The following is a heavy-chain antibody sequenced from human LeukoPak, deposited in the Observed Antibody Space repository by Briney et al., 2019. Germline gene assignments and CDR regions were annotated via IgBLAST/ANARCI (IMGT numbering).Heavy chain of an antibody. V-gene: IGHV1-18*01. Sequence: ASPKASSKTSGYTPSTYGITWVPQAPGQGFQWMGWISAHSGNTKYAENFQGRISLTTDTSATTAYMELRSLTSDDTAVYYCARDLSSGGWTLEFDYWGQGSLVTVAS. D-gene: IGHD1-1*01. CDR3: ARDLSSGGWTLEFDY. J-gene: IGHJ4*02. CDR2: ISAHSGNT. CDR1: GYTPSTYG.